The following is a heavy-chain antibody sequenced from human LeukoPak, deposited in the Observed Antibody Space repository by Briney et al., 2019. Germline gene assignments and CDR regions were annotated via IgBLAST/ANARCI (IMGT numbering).Heavy chain of an antibody. D-gene: IGHD6-6*01. CDR1: GFTFSDYY. Sequence: AGGSLRLSCAASGFTFSDYYMSWIRQAPGKGLEWVSYISSSSSYTNYADSVKGRFTISRDNAKNTLYLQMNTLRAEDTAVYYCVGSSSSRDYWGQGTLVTVSS. CDR3: VGSSSSRDY. CDR2: ISSSSSYT. V-gene: IGHV3-11*06. J-gene: IGHJ4*02.